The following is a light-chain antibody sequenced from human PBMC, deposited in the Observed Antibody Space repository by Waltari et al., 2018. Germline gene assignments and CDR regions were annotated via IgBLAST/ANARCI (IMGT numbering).Light chain of an antibody. CDR3: QQYNSYSIT. CDR1: QSISSW. Sequence: DIQMTQSPSTLSASVGDRVTITCRASQSISSWLAWYQQKPGKAPKLLIYKASSLESGVPSRFSGSGSGTEFTLTISSLQPDDFATYYCQQYNSYSITFCQGTRLEIK. V-gene: IGKV1-5*03. J-gene: IGKJ5*01. CDR2: KAS.